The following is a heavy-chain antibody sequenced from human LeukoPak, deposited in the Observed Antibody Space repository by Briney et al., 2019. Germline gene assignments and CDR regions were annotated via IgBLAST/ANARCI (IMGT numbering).Heavy chain of an antibody. CDR2: ITSSSDTI. V-gene: IGHV3-48*01. CDR1: GFIFRSYS. D-gene: IGHD4-17*01. Sequence: GGSLRLSCAASGFIFRSYSMNWVRQAPGKGLEWVAFITSSSDTISYADSVKGRFTISRDNAKNSLYLQMDGLRAEDTAVYYCARYDYGDYEDYFYYMDVWGKGTAVSVSS. J-gene: IGHJ6*03. CDR3: ARYDYGDYEDYFYYMDV.